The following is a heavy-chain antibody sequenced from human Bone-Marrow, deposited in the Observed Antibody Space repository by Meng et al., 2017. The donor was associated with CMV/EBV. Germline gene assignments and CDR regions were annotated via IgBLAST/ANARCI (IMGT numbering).Heavy chain of an antibody. J-gene: IGHJ4*02. V-gene: IGHV4-59*01. D-gene: IGHD3-3*01. CDR3: AGGYDFWSGKNN. CDR1: GGSISSYY. Sequence: GSLRLSCTVSGGSISSYYWSWIRQPPGKGLEWIGYIYYSGSTNYNPSLKSRVTISVDTSKNQFSLKLSSVTAADTAVYYCAGGYDFWSGKNNWGQGTLVPVSS. CDR2: IYYSGST.